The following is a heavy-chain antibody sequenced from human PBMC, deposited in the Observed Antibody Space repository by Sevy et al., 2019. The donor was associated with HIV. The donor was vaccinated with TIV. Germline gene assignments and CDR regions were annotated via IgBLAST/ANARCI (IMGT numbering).Heavy chain of an antibody. CDR1: GFTFSDYA. V-gene: IGHV3-30-3*01. Sequence: GGSLRLSCAASGFTFSDYAFHWVRQAPGKGLEWLAVISFDGNKQYFADSVQGRFTISRDSLKNTVYLHMNSLRVEDTAVYFCARELLPGSYYYYMDVWGKGTTVTVSS. D-gene: IGHD2-15*01. CDR3: ARELLPGSYYYYMDV. J-gene: IGHJ6*03. CDR2: ISFDGNKQ.